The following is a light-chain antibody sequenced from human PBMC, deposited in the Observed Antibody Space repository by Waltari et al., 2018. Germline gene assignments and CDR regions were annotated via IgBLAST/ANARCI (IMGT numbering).Light chain of an antibody. V-gene: IGKV3-20*01. CDR3: QKYLGSPYS. Sequence: VILTQSPATLSLSPGESATLSCRASQSVSTYLAWYQQKPGQAPRLLIYGATARATGIPDRFSGSGSGTDFTLTISSLEPEDFAVYYCQKYLGSPYSFGQGT. CDR2: GAT. J-gene: IGKJ2*03. CDR1: QSVSTY.